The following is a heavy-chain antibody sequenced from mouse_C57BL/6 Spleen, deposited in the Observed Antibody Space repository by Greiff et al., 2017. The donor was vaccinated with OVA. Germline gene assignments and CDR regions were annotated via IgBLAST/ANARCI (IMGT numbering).Heavy chain of an antibody. D-gene: IGHD1-1*01. CDR1: GYTFTSYD. CDR3: ARRSYVFYAMDY. J-gene: IGHJ4*01. Sequence: VKLQQSGPELVKPGASVKLSCKASGYTFTSYDINWVKQRPGQGLEWIGWIYPRYGSTKYNEKFTGKATLTVDTSSSTAYMELHSLTSEDSAVYCCARRSYVFYAMDYWGQGTSVTVSS. V-gene: IGHV1-85*01. CDR2: IYPRYGST.